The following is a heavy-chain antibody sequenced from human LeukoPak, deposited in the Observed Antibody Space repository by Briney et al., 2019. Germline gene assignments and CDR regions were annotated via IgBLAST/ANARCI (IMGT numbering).Heavy chain of an antibody. Sequence: GESLKISCKGSGYSFTSYWIGWVRQMPGKGLEWMGIIYPGDSDTRYSPSFQGQVTISADKSISTAYLQWSSLKASDTVMYYCARQVSYDFWSGPPDYWGQGTLVTVSS. D-gene: IGHD3-3*01. CDR2: IYPGDSDT. V-gene: IGHV5-51*01. CDR1: GYSFTSYW. J-gene: IGHJ4*02. CDR3: ARQVSYDFWSGPPDY.